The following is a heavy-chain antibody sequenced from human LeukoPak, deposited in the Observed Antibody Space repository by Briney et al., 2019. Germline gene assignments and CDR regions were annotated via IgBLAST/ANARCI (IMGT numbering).Heavy chain of an antibody. CDR1: GFTFSSYA. CDR3: ARDSSSSSGNAFDI. Sequence: GGSLRLSCAASGFTFSSYAMHWVRQAPGKGLEWVAVISYDGSNKYYADSVKGRFTTSRDNSKNTLYLQMNSLRAEDTAVYYCARDSSSSSGNAFDIWGQGTMVTVSS. CDR2: ISYDGSNK. V-gene: IGHV3-30-3*01. D-gene: IGHD6-6*01. J-gene: IGHJ3*02.